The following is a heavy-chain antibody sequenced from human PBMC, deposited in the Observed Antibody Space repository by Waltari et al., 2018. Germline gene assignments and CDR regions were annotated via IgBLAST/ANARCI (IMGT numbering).Heavy chain of an antibody. J-gene: IGHJ4*02. CDR2: IIPIFGTA. CDR1: GGTFSSYA. CDR3: ARVPAYYYDSSGYFDY. Sequence: QVQLVQSGAEVKKPGSSVKVSCKASGGTFSSYAISWVRQAPGQGLEWMGGIIPIFGTANYAQKFKGRVTITADESTSTAYMELSSLRSEDTAVYYCARVPAYYYDSSGYFDYWGQGTLVTVSS. V-gene: IGHV1-69*12. D-gene: IGHD3-22*01.